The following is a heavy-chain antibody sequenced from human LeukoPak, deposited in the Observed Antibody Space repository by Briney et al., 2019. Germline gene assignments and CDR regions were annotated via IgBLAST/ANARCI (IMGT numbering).Heavy chain of an antibody. D-gene: IGHD2-15*01. CDR1: GGSISSYY. Sequence: SETLSLTCTVSGGSISSYYWSWIRQPPGKGLEWIGYIYYSGSTNYNPSLKSRVTISVDTSKNQFSLKLSSVTAADTAVYYCARGRGYCSGGSCYRRIFDYWGQGTLVTVSS. V-gene: IGHV4-59*12. J-gene: IGHJ4*02. CDR3: ARGRGYCSGGSCYRRIFDY. CDR2: IYYSGST.